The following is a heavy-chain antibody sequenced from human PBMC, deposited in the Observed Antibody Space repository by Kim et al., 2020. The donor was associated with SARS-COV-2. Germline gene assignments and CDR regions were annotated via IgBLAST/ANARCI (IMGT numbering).Heavy chain of an antibody. Sequence: GGSLRLSCAASGFTFSSYWMQWVRQAPGKGLVWVSRINSDGSSTSYADSVKGRFTISRDNAKKTLYLQMNSLRAEDTAVYYCARDLGYYYDSSGNGMDVWGQGTTVTVSS. J-gene: IGHJ6*02. D-gene: IGHD3-22*01. CDR3: ARDLGYYYDSSGNGMDV. CDR2: INSDGSST. CDR1: GFTFSSYW. V-gene: IGHV3-74*01.